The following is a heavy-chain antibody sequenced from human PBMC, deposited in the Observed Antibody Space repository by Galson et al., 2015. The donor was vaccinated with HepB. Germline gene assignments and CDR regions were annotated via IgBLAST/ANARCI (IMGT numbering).Heavy chain of an antibody. J-gene: IGHJ5*02. Sequence: SVKVSCKASGYTFTGYYMHWVRQAPGQGLEWMGWINPNSGGTNYAQKFQGRVTMTRDTSISTAYMELSRLRSDDTAVYYCARDRRIAAAGATPRGWFDPWGQGTLVTVSS. CDR2: INPNSGGT. D-gene: IGHD6-13*01. V-gene: IGHV1-2*02. CDR1: GYTFTGYY. CDR3: ARDRRIAAAGATPRGWFDP.